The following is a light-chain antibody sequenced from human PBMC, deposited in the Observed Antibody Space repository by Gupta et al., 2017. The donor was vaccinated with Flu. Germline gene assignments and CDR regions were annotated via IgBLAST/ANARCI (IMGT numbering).Light chain of an antibody. Sequence: DIQMTQFPSSLSASVGDRVPITCRGSQSIARYLNWYQQQPGKAPKLLIYSTSTLQSGVPSRFSASGSGTDFTLTISRLRPDDFATYYCQHRHSTPYTFGQGTKVEF. V-gene: IGKV1-39*01. J-gene: IGKJ2*01. CDR2: STS. CDR3: QHRHSTPYT. CDR1: QSIARY.